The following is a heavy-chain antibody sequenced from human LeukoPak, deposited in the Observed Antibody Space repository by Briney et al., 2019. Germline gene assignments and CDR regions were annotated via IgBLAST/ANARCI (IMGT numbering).Heavy chain of an antibody. Sequence: SETLSLTCAVYGGSFSGYYWSWIRQPPGKGLEWIGEINHSGSTNYNPSLKSRVTISVDTSKNQFSLKLSSVTAADTAVYYCARCRGTGTTHDYWGQGTLVTVSS. CDR2: INHSGST. D-gene: IGHD1-7*01. J-gene: IGHJ4*02. V-gene: IGHV4-34*01. CDR1: GGSFSGYY. CDR3: ARCRGTGTTHDY.